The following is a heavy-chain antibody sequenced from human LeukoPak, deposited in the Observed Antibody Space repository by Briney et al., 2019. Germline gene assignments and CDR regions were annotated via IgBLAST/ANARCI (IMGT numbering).Heavy chain of an antibody. CDR1: GFTFTSYS. CDR2: ISSSSSYI. V-gene: IGHV3-21*01. J-gene: IGHJ4*02. Sequence: GGSLRLTCAASGFTFTSYSMNWVRQAPGKGLEWVSSISSSSSYIYYADSVKGRFTISRDNAKNSLYLQMNSLRAEDTAVYYCARVTEAPYYFDYWGQGTLVTVSS. CDR3: ARVTEAPYYFDY.